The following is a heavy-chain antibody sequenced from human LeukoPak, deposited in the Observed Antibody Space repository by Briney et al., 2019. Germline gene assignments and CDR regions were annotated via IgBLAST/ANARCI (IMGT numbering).Heavy chain of an antibody. CDR2: ISGSGGST. CDR3: AKRLTGWQQLVAGGWFDP. CDR1: GFTFSSYA. J-gene: IGHJ5*02. V-gene: IGHV3-23*01. D-gene: IGHD6-13*01. Sequence: GGSLRLSCAASGFTFSSYAMSWVRQAPGKELKWVSAISGSGGSTYYADSVKGRFTISRDNSKNTLYLQMNSLRAEDTAVYYCAKRLTGWQQLVAGGWFDPWGQGTLVTVSS.